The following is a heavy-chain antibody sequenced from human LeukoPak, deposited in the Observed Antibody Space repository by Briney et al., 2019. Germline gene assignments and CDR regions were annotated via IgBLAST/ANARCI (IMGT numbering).Heavy chain of an antibody. D-gene: IGHD3-22*01. V-gene: IGHV3-30*18. CDR2: IGYDGTNE. J-gene: IGHJ4*02. CDR3: AKDANTHYFDSTGYPPFFDY. CDR1: RFTFSSYG. Sequence: SGRSLRLSCATSRFTFSSYGMHWVRQAPGKGLEWVAVIGYDGTNEYYAESVKGRFTISRDNSKNTLYLQMNSLRPEDTAMYYCAKDANTHYFDSTGYPPFFDYWGQGTLVTVSS.